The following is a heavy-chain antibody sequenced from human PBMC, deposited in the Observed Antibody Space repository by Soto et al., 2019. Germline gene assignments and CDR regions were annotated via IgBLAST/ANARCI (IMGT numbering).Heavy chain of an antibody. CDR1: GYTFTSYG. CDR3: ARDSAQDRARVPSDY. CDR2: ISAYNGNT. J-gene: IGHJ4*02. D-gene: IGHD5-18*01. V-gene: IGHV1-18*01. Sequence: QVQLVQSGAEVKKPGASVKVSCKASGYTFTSYGISWVRQAPGQGLEWMGWISAYNGNTNYAQKLQGRVTMTTDTSXXTANMELRSLRSDDTAVYSCARDSAQDRARVPSDYWGQGTLVTVSS.